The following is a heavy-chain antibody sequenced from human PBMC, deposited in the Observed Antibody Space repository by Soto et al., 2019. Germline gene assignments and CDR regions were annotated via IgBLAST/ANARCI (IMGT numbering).Heavy chain of an antibody. CDR2: INAGNGNT. CDR3: AREGDYDAFDI. Sequence: ASVNVSCKASGYTFTSYAMHWVRQAPGQRLEWMEWINAGNGNTKYSQKFQGRVTITRDTSASTAYMELSSLRSEDTAVYYCAREGDYDAFDIWGQGTMVTVSS. D-gene: IGHD4-17*01. J-gene: IGHJ3*02. CDR1: GYTFTSYA. V-gene: IGHV1-3*01.